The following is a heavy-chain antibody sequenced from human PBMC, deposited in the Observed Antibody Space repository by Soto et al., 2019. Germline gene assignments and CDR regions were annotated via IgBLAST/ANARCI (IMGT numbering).Heavy chain of an antibody. V-gene: IGHV4-30-2*01. J-gene: IGHJ6*02. Sequence: QLQLQESGSGLVRPSQTLSLTCAVSGDSISRGGYSWTWIRQPPGKALEWIGNIYDSGSISYNPSLKSRVTISVDTSKNQFSLRLTSVTAADTAVYFCARGSSSYYDYGMDVWGQGTTVTVSS. CDR1: GDSISRGGYS. CDR3: ARGSSSYYDYGMDV. CDR2: IYDSGSI. D-gene: IGHD6-6*01.